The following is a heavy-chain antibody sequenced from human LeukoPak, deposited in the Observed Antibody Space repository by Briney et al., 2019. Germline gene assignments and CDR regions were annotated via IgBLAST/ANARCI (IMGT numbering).Heavy chain of an antibody. V-gene: IGHV3-23*01. CDR1: GFTFSSYA. J-gene: IGHJ4*02. D-gene: IGHD3-22*01. Sequence: GGSLRLSCAASGFTFSSYAMSWVPQAPGKGLECVSAISGSGGSTYYADSVKGRFTISRDNSKNTLYLQMNSLRAEDTAVYYCAKVINYDSSGSDYGGQGTLGTVSS. CDR2: ISGSGGST. CDR3: AKVINYDSSGSDY.